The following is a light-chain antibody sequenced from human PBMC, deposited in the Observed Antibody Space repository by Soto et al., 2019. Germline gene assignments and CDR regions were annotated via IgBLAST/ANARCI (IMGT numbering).Light chain of an antibody. CDR2: QTS. CDR1: QTVSSNY. CDR3: HQRQSWPRT. J-gene: IGKJ1*01. Sequence: EIILTQSPDTLSLSPVERATLSCRASQTVSSNYLAWCQQRPGQAPRLLIYQTSIRAAGIPARFSASGSGTDFTLTISDVQPEDFALYYCHQRQSWPRTFGQGTTVDIK. V-gene: IGKV3D-20*02.